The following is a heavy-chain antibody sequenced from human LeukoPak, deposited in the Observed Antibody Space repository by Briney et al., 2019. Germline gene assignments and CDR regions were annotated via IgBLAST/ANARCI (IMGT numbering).Heavy chain of an antibody. CDR1: GFTFSSYW. V-gene: IGHV3-74*01. J-gene: IGHJ5*02. D-gene: IGHD5-18*01. CDR2: INSDGSST. Sequence: GGSLRLSCAASGFTFSSYWMHWVRQAPGKGLVWVSRINSDGSSTSYADSVKGRFTISRDNAKNTLYLQMNSLRAEDTAVYYCASGGGYSYGYFWFDPWGQRTLVTVSS. CDR3: ASGGGYSYGYFWFDP.